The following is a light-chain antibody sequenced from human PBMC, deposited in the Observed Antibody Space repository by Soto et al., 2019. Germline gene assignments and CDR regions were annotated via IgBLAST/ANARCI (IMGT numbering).Light chain of an antibody. Sequence: DIKMTQSPSTLSASVGDRVTITCRASESISTWLAWYQQKPGKAPKLLIYMASTLESGVPSRFSGTASGTKFTLTISSLQPDDFASYYCQQHYSYPATFGQGTKVEVK. J-gene: IGKJ1*01. CDR3: QQHYSYPAT. CDR2: MAS. V-gene: IGKV1-5*03. CDR1: ESISTW.